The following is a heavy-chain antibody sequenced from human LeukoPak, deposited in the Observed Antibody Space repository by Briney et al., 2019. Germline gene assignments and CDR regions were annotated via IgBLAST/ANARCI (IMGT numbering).Heavy chain of an antibody. V-gene: IGHV4-31*03. CDR3: ARAILTPSGYVWHFDL. CDR1: VGSISTGRYY. D-gene: IGHD3-3*01. CDR2: VYYSGST. J-gene: IGHJ2*01. Sequence: SETLSVTSTVPVGSISTGRYYWGWIRQHPGKGLEWIGFVYYSGSTYYNPSLKSRLTISVDTSETQFSLKLSSATAADTAVYYCARAILTPSGYVWHFDLWGRGTLVTVSS.